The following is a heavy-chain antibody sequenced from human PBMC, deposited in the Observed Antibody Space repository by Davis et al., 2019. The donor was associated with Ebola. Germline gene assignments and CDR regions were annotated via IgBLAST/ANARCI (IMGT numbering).Heavy chain of an antibody. D-gene: IGHD1-26*01. CDR3: AKDRSSGSYDDYYMDV. CDR1: GFSFSRNW. J-gene: IGHJ6*03. Sequence: GESLKISCAASGFSFSRNWMQWVRQAPGTGLVWVSRSNSDESITSYADSVKGRFTISRDNAKNTLYLQMNSLRAEDTAVYYCAKDRSSGSYDDYYMDVWGKGTTVTVSS. V-gene: IGHV3-74*01. CDR2: SNSDESIT.